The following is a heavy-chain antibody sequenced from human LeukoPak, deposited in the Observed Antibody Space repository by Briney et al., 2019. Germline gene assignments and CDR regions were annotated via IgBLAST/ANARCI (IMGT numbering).Heavy chain of an antibody. J-gene: IGHJ3*02. D-gene: IGHD1-26*01. V-gene: IGHV1-46*01. CDR2: INPSGGRT. CDR3: ARGDGEGATIYAFDI. CDR1: GYTFTSYD. Sequence: GASVKVSCKASGYTFTSYDINWVRQAPGQGLEWMGIINPSGGRTSYAQKFQGRVTMTRDMSTSTVYMELSSLISDDTAVYYCARGDGEGATIYAFDIWGQGTMVTVSS.